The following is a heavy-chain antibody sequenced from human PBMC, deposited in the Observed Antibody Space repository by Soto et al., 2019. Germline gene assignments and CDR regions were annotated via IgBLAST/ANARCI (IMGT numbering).Heavy chain of an antibody. J-gene: IGHJ6*03. CDR3: AREELWFGETTYYMDV. CDR2: ISSSSSYI. Sequence: GGSLRLSCAASGFTFSSYSMNWVRQAPGKGLEWVSSISSSSSYIYYADSVKGRFTISRDNAKNSLYLQMNSLRAEDTAVYYCAREELWFGETTYYMDVWGKGTTVTVSS. D-gene: IGHD3-10*01. V-gene: IGHV3-21*01. CDR1: GFTFSSYS.